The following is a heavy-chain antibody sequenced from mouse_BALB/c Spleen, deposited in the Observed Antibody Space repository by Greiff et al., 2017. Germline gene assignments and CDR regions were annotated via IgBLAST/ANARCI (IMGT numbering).Heavy chain of an antibody. Sequence: QVQLQQPGAELVMPGASVKMSCKASGYTFTDYWMHWVKQRPGQGLEWIGAIDTSDSYTSYNQKFKGKATLTVDESSSTAYMQLSSLTSEDSAVYYCARSLVTGAMDYWGQGTSVTVSS. J-gene: IGHJ4*01. CDR3: ARSLVTGAMDY. CDR2: IDTSDSYT. V-gene: IGHV1-69*01. D-gene: IGHD2-1*01. CDR1: GYTFTDYW.